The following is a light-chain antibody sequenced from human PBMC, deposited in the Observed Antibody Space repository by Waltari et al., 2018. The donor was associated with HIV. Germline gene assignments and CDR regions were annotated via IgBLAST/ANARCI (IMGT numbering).Light chain of an antibody. CDR2: TNR. CDR3: AAWDDTLTGPHVV. Sequence: QSVLTQLPSASGTPGQRVTISCSGNSSNIGRNSVYWYQQLPGTAPKLLTHTNRQGPSGVPDRFSGSKSGTSAFLAISGLRSEDETDYYCAAWDDTLTGPHVVFGGGTKLTVL. V-gene: IGLV1-47*01. CDR1: SSNIGRNS. J-gene: IGLJ2*01.